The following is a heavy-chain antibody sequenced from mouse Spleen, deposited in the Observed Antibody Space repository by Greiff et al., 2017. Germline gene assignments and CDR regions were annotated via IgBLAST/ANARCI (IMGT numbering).Heavy chain of an antibody. J-gene: IGHJ4*01. CDR2: IDPSDSET. CDR3: ARSRGGYYAMDY. CDR1: GYTFTSYW. Sequence: QVQLQQSGAELVRPGSSVKLSCKASGYTFTSYWMHWVKQRPIQGLEWIGNIDPSDSETHYNQKFKDKATLTVDKSSSTAYMQLSSLTSEDSAVFYCARSRGGYYAMDYWGQGTSVTVSS. V-gene: IGHV1-52*01.